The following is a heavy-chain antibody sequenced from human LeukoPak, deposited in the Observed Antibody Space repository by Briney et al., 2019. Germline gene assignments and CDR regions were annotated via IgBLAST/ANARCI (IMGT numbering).Heavy chain of an antibody. V-gene: IGHV3-53*01. Sequence: GGSLRLSCAASGFTFSSNYMSWVRQAPGKGLEWVSVIYSGGSTYYADSVKGRFTISRDNSKNTLYLQMNSLRAEDTAVYYCASAGLLFTDYYFDYWGQGTLVTVSS. D-gene: IGHD2-21*02. CDR2: IYSGGST. CDR3: ASAGLLFTDYYFDY. CDR1: GFTFSSNY. J-gene: IGHJ4*02.